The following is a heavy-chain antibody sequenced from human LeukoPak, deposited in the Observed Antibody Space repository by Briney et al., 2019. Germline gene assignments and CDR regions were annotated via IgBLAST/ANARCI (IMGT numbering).Heavy chain of an antibody. CDR2: IDTDGRTT. V-gene: IGHV3-74*01. D-gene: IGHD5-18*01. CDR1: GFTFSSFW. CDR3: ATLNSFGHDY. J-gene: IGHJ4*02. Sequence: GGSLRPSCAASGFTFSSFWMHWVHQPPGKGLVWVSRIDTDGRTTTYADSVKDRFTISRDNARNTVYLQINSLRAEDTAEYYCATLNSFGHDYWGQGILVTVSS.